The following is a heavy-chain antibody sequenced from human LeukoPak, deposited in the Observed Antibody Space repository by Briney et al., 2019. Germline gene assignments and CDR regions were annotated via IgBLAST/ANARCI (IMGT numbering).Heavy chain of an antibody. CDR3: AGSSWYVGAYYYYYYMDV. CDR2: LNHSGIT. V-gene: IGHV4-34*01. J-gene: IGHJ6*03. Sequence: SDTLSLTCAVYGGSLSGYYWSWMRQPPGKGLEWIGELNHSGITNYNPSLKSRVTISVDTSKNHFSMKLSSVTTADTAVYYCAGSSWYVGAYYYYYYMDVWGKGTTVTVSS. D-gene: IGHD6-13*01. CDR1: GGSLSGYY.